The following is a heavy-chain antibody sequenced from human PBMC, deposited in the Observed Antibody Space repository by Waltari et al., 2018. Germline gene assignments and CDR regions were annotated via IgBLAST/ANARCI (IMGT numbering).Heavy chain of an antibody. J-gene: IGHJ4*02. CDR1: GFSFRSYS. CDR2: ISSTSSYI. Sequence: EVQLVESGGGLVKPGGSVRLSGSAPGFSFRSYSMGWVRQAPGKGLQWVSTISSTSSYIYDTDSLRGRFAISRDNARDSLYLQMNSLRAEDTAVYYCARDPGSGRYFDYWGQGTLVTVYS. CDR3: ARDPGSGRYFDY. D-gene: IGHD1-26*01. V-gene: IGHV3-21*02.